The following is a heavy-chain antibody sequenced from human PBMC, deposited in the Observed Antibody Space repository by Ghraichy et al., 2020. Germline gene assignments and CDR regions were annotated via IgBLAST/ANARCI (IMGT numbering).Heavy chain of an antibody. D-gene: IGHD3-22*01. Sequence: SETLSLTCTVSGGSISSYYWSWIRQPPGKGLEWIGYIYYSGSTNYNPSLKSRVTISVDTSKNQFSLKLSSVTAADTAVYYCARRVGDSSGQGYFDYWGQGTLVTVSS. V-gene: IGHV4-59*01. CDR1: GGSISSYY. J-gene: IGHJ4*02. CDR2: IYYSGST. CDR3: ARRVGDSSGQGYFDY.